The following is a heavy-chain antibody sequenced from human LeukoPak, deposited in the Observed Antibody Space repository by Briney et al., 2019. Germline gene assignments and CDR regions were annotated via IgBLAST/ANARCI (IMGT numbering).Heavy chain of an antibody. CDR2: IYYSGST. CDR1: GGSISSYY. D-gene: IGHD6-13*01. V-gene: IGHV4-59*01. J-gene: IGHJ2*01. CDR3: ARGMDQLYSSSWYFDL. Sequence: SETLSLTCTVSGGSISSYYWSWIRQPPGKGLEWIGYIYYSGSTNYNPSLKSRVTISVDTSKNQFSLKLSSVTAADTAVYYCARGMDQLYSSSWYFDLWGRSTLVTVSS.